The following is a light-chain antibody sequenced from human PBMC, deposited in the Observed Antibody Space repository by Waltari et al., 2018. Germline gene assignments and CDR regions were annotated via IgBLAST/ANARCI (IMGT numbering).Light chain of an antibody. V-gene: IGKV3-15*01. Sequence: EVVMTQSPATLSVFPGESATLSCRASQTVSSNLAWYQQRPGQAPRLLIFDGSTRAPSVPARFSCSGSGTEFTLTIRSLQSADSAVYYCQQYNRWPPITYGQGTRLEIK. CDR1: QTVSSN. CDR2: DGS. J-gene: IGKJ5*01. CDR3: QQYNRWPPIT.